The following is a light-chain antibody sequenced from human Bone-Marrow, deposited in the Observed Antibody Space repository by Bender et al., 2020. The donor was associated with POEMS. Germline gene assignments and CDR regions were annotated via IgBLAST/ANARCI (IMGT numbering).Light chain of an antibody. Sequence: QTALTQPPSTSGSPGQSVTISCSGTTNDIGGFNSVSWYQQHPGRAPQLIIYDGTRRPSGVPDRFSGSKSGNTASLAISGRQADDEADYFSCSYAGINVIFGGGTKVTVL. J-gene: IGLJ2*01. CDR3: CSYAGINVI. CDR2: DGT. CDR1: TNDIGGFNS. V-gene: IGLV2-8*01.